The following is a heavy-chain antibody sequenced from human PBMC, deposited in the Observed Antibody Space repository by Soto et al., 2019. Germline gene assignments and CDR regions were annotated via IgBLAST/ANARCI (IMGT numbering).Heavy chain of an antibody. CDR1: GFTVSSNY. CDR2: IYSGGST. V-gene: IGHV3-53*01. Sequence: GGSLRLSCAASGFTVSSNYMSWVRQAPGKGLEWVSVIYSGGSTYYADSVKGRFTISRDNSKNTLYLQMNSLRVEDTAVYYCARDSAIAVLDYWGQGTLVTVSS. J-gene: IGHJ4*02. D-gene: IGHD2-21*01. CDR3: ARDSAIAVLDY.